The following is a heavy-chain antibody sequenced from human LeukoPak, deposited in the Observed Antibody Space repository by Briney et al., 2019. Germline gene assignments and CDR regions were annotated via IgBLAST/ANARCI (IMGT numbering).Heavy chain of an antibody. V-gene: IGHV4-39*07. CDR3: ARRAGPGTCWAFDI. Sequence: RPSETLSLTCTVSGGSISSSSYYWGWIRQPPGKGLEWIGSIYYSGSTYYNPSLKSRVTISVDTSKNQFSLKLSSVTAADTAVYYCARRAGPGTCWAFDIWGQGTMVTVSS. J-gene: IGHJ3*02. CDR2: IYYSGST. CDR1: GGSISSSSYY. D-gene: IGHD1-1*01.